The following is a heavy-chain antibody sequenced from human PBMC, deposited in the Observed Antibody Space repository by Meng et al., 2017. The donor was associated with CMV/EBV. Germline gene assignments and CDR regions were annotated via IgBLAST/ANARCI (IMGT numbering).Heavy chain of an antibody. CDR3: ARAYSSSCRVDY. Sequence: SETLSPTCTVSGGSISSYYWNWIRQPPGKGLEWIGYIYYSGSTDYNPPLKSRVTISVDTSKNQFSLKLSSVTAADTAVYYCARAYSSSCRVDYWGQGTLVTVSS. D-gene: IGHD6-6*01. V-gene: IGHV4-59*01. CDR1: GGSISSYY. CDR2: IYYSGST. J-gene: IGHJ4*02.